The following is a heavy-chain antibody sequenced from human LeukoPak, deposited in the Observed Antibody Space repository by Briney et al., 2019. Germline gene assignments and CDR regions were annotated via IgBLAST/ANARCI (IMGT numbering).Heavy chain of an antibody. D-gene: IGHD2-15*01. Sequence: GGSLRLSCAASGFTFSSYGMHWVRQAPGKGLEWVAFIRYDGSNKYYADSVKGRFTISRDNSKNTLYLQMNSLRAEDTAVYYCAKASVGYCSGGSCLLEYWGQGTLVTVSS. J-gene: IGHJ4*02. CDR1: GFTFSSYG. CDR2: IRYDGSNK. CDR3: AKASVGYCSGGSCLLEY. V-gene: IGHV3-30*02.